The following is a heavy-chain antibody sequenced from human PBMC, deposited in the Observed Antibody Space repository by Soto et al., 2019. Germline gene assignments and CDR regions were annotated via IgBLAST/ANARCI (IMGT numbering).Heavy chain of an antibody. CDR2: IYYSGST. D-gene: IGHD3-22*01. CDR3: ARDLISLIHYSHSSGYPTSYGMDV. V-gene: IGHV4-31*03. CDR1: GGSISSGGYY. J-gene: IGHJ6*02. Sequence: QVQLQESGPGLVKPSQTLSLTCTVSGGSISSGGYYWSWIRQHPGKGLEWIGYIYYSGSTYYNPSLKSRVTISVATSKNQFALKLRSVTASDTAVYYCARDLISLIHYSHSSGYPTSYGMDVCGQGTTVTVSS.